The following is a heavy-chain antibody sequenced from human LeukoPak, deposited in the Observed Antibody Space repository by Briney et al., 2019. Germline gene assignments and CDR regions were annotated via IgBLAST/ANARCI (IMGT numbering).Heavy chain of an antibody. CDR3: ARTHIVGGDYYYGMDV. CDR1: GGSISRGDYY. D-gene: IGHD1-26*01. V-gene: IGHV4-61*08. CDR2: IYYSEST. Sequence: PSQTLSLTCTVSGGSISRGDYYWIWIRQPPGRGLEWIGYIYYSESTNYNPSLKSRVTMSVDTSKNQFSLKLRSVTAADTAVYYCARTHIVGGDYYYGMDVWGQGTTVTVSS. J-gene: IGHJ6*02.